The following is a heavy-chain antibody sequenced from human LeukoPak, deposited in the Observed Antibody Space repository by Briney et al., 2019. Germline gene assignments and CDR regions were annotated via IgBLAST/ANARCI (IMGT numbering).Heavy chain of an antibody. D-gene: IGHD1-7*01. Sequence: GGCLRLSCAASGFTFSRHSINWVRQAPGKGLEWVSSISSSSSYIYYADSVKGRFTISRDNAKNSLYLQMNSLRAEDTAVYYCARDSGNYLDAFDIWGQGTMVTVSS. CDR1: GFTFSRHS. CDR2: ISSSSSYI. J-gene: IGHJ3*02. CDR3: ARDSGNYLDAFDI. V-gene: IGHV3-21*01.